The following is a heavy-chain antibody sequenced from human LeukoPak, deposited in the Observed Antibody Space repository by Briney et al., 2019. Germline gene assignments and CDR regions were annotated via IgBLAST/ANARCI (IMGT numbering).Heavy chain of an antibody. D-gene: IGHD5-12*01. Sequence: GGSLRLSCAASGFTFSSYGMSWVRQAPGKGLEWVSAISGSGGSTYYADSVKGRFTISRDNSKNTLYLQMNSLRAEDTAVYYCAKEGYSGYDRYYYYYYYMDVWGKRTTVTISS. CDR2: ISGSGGST. J-gene: IGHJ6*03. V-gene: IGHV3-23*01. CDR3: AKEGYSGYDRYYYYYYYMDV. CDR1: GFTFSSYG.